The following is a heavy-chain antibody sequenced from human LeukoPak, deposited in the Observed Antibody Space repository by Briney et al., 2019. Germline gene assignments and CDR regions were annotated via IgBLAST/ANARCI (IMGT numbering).Heavy chain of an antibody. CDR2: ISAYNGNT. J-gene: IGHJ3*02. V-gene: IGHV1-18*01. Sequence: ASVRVSCKASGYTFTSYGISWVRQAPGQGLEWMGWISAYNGNTNYAQKLQGRVTMSTDTSTSTGYMELRSLRSDDTAVYYCARGLQETLAWLKALSAFDIWGQGTMVTVSS. D-gene: IGHD5-24*01. CDR3: ARGLQETLAWLKALSAFDI. CDR1: GYTFTSYG.